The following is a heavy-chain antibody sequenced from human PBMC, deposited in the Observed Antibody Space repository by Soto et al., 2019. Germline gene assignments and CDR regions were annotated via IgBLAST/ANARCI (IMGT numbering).Heavy chain of an antibody. D-gene: IGHD6-6*01. V-gene: IGHV3-23*01. J-gene: IGHJ6*02. Sequence: GGSLRLSCAASGFTFSNHAMSWVRQAPGKGLEWVSAMSGNRDSTYYADSVKGRFTISRDNSKNTLYLQMNSLRAEDTAVYYCAKARGLVGSSWYYGMDVWGQGTTVTVSS. CDR3: AKARGLVGSSWYYGMDV. CDR1: GFTFSNHA. CDR2: MSGNRDST.